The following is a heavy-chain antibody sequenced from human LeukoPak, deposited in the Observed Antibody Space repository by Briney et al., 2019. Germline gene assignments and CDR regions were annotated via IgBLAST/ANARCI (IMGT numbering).Heavy chain of an antibody. J-gene: IGHJ3*02. CDR1: GFTFSNYA. Sequence: GGSLRLSCAASGFTFSNYAMTWVRQAPGRGLEWVSTISGSGGSTYYADSVKGRFTISRDNSKNTLYLQMHSLRGEDTAVYYCAKDPPGRSVAPDAAFDIWGQGTMVTASS. CDR3: AKDPPGRSVAPDAAFDI. D-gene: IGHD6-19*01. V-gene: IGHV3-23*01. CDR2: ISGSGGST.